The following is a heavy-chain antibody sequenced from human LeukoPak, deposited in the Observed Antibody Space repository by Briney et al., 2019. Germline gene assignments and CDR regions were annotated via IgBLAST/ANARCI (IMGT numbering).Heavy chain of an antibody. Sequence: GGSLRLSCAGSGFIFSSYWMHWVRQAPGKGLEWVSAISGSGGSTYYADSVKGRFTISRDNSKNTLYLQMNSLRAEDTAVYYCAKDGGGYQLRWFDPWGQGTLVTVSS. V-gene: IGHV3-23*01. CDR3: AKDGGGYQLRWFDP. CDR1: GFIFSSYW. CDR2: ISGSGGST. J-gene: IGHJ5*02. D-gene: IGHD2-2*01.